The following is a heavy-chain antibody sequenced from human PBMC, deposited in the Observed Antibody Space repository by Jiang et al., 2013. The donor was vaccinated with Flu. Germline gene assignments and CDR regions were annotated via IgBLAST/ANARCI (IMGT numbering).Heavy chain of an antibody. CDR3: ARDQNYYDSSGYLSYYFDY. D-gene: IGHD3-22*01. CDR1: GFTFSSYA. J-gene: IGHJ4*02. CDR2: ISYDGSNK. V-gene: IGHV3-30-3*01. Sequence: VQLVESGGGVVQPGRSLRLSCAASGFTFSSYAMHWVRQAPGKGLEWVAVISYDGSNKYYADSVKGRFTISRDNSKNTLYLQMNSLRAEDTAVYYCARDQNYYDSSGYLSYYFDYWGQGTLVTVSS.